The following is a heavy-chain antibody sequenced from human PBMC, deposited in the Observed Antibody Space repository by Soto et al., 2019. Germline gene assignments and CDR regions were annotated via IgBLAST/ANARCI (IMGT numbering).Heavy chain of an antibody. Sequence: GGSLRLSCAASGFTFSSYSMNWVRQAPGKGLEWVSYISSSSSTIYYADSVKGRLTISRDNAKNSLYLQMNSLRAEDTAVYYCAPSLRLLEWPDAFDNWGQGTMVTVSS. CDR3: APSLRLLEWPDAFDN. V-gene: IGHV3-48*01. CDR2: ISSSSSTI. CDR1: GFTFSSYS. D-gene: IGHD3-3*01. J-gene: IGHJ3*02.